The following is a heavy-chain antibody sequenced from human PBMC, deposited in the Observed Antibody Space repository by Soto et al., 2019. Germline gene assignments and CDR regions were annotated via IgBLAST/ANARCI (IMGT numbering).Heavy chain of an antibody. CDR1: SDSISSYY. CDR2: VYSSGST. D-gene: IGHD6-13*01. Sequence: SETLSLTCTVSSDSISSYYWSWIRQSPGKGLEWIGYVYSSGSTNYNPSLKSRVTISLDTSKSQFSLTLTSVTAADTAVYYCARGWASSWYYFDPWGQGPLVTVSS. V-gene: IGHV4-59*01. J-gene: IGHJ4*02. CDR3: ARGWASSWYYFDP.